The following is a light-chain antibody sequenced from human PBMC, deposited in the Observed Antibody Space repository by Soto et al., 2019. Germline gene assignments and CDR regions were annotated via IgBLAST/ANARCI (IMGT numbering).Light chain of an antibody. CDR2: LGS. CDR3: MQTQPPPRT. J-gene: IGKJ1*01. CDR1: QSLLHSNGYNY. Sequence: DIVMTQSPLSLPVTPGEPTSISCRSSQSLLHSNGYNYLDWYLQKPGQSPQLLIYLGSNRASGVPDRSSGSGSGTDFTLKISRVEAEDVGVYYSMQTQPPPRTLG. V-gene: IGKV2-28*01.